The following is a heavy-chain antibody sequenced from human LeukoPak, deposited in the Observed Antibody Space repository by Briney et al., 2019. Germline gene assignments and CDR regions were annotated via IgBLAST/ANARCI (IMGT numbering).Heavy chain of an antibody. CDR2: LSYGGTNK. J-gene: IGHJ4*02. CDR1: GFTFSDYA. Sequence: GGSLRLSCAASGFTFSDYAMHWVRQAPGKGLEWVAVLSYGGTNKYYADSVKGRFTISRDNSKNTMFLQMNSVRAEDTAVYYCARERVGANDYWGQGTLVTVSS. CDR3: ARERVGANDY. D-gene: IGHD1-26*01. V-gene: IGHV3-30-3*01.